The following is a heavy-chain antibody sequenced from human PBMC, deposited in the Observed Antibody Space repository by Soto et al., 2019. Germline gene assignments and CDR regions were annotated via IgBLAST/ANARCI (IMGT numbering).Heavy chain of an antibody. J-gene: IGHJ6*02. CDR3: ATYCSSTSCYAPGKYYYYYYGMDV. CDR2: ISAYNGNT. D-gene: IGHD2-2*01. Sequence: ASVKVSCEASGYTFTSYGISWVRQAPGQGLEWMGWISAYNGNTNYAQKLQGRVTMTTDTSTSTAYMELRSLRSDDTAVYYCATYCSSTSCYAPGKYYYYYYGMDVWGQGTTVTVSS. CDR1: GYTFTSYG. V-gene: IGHV1-18*01.